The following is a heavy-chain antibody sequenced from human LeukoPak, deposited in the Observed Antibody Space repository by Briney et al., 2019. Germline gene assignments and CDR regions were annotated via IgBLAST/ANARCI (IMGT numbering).Heavy chain of an antibody. CDR3: ARGVSSHYYDSSGYFDY. J-gene: IGHJ4*02. D-gene: IGHD3-22*01. Sequence: PGGSLRLSCAASGFTVSSNYMSWVRQAPGKGLEWVSVIYSGGSTYYSDSVKGRFTISRDNSKNTLYLQMNSLRAEDTAVYYCARGVSSHYYDSSGYFDYWGQGTLVTVSS. V-gene: IGHV3-53*01. CDR1: GFTVSSNY. CDR2: IYSGGST.